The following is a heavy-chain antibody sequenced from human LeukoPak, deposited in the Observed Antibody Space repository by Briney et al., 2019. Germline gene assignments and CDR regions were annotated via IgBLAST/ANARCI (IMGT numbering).Heavy chain of an antibody. CDR3: TTLLAPRTGYRGY. D-gene: IGHD7-27*01. CDR2: IKSKTDGGTT. V-gene: IGHV3-15*01. Sequence: GGSLRLSCAVSGFTFSNAWMSWVRQAPGKGLEWVGRIKSKTDGGTTDYAAPVKGRFTISRDDSKNTLYLQMNILKTEDTAVYYCTTLLAPRTGYRGYWGQGTLVTVSS. J-gene: IGHJ4*02. CDR1: GFTFSNAW.